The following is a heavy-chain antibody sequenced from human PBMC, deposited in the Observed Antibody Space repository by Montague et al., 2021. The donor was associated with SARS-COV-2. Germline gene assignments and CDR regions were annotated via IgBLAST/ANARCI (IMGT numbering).Heavy chain of an antibody. J-gene: IGHJ6*02. D-gene: IGHD3-9*01. CDR1: GFSLSTSGMC. Sequence: PALVKPTQTLTLTCTFSGFSLSTSGMCVSWIRQPPGKALEWLARIGWDDDKYYSTSLKTRLTISKDTSKNQVVLTMTNMDPVDTATYYCARTYYDILTGRDYGMDVWGQGTTVTVSS. V-gene: IGHV2-70*11. CDR2: IGWDDDK. CDR3: ARTYYDILTGRDYGMDV.